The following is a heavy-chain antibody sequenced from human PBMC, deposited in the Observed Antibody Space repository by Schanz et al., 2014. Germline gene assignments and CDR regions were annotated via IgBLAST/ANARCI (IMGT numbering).Heavy chain of an antibody. D-gene: IGHD2-21*01. CDR1: GFMFSSYG. V-gene: IGHV3-33*08. CDR2: INSDGTKR. J-gene: IGHJ3*02. Sequence: VQLLESGGGLVQPGGSLRLSCAASGFMFSSYGMHWVRQAPGKGLEWVAFINSDGTKRFYADSVKSRFTISRDNSRNTLYLQMNSLRAEDTAVYYCARDGYSVVVISPTESFDIWGQGTMVNVSP. CDR3: ARDGYSVVVISPTESFDI.